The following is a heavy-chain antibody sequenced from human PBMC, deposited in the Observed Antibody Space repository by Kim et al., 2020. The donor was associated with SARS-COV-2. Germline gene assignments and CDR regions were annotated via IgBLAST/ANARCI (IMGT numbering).Heavy chain of an antibody. D-gene: IGHD5-12*01. CDR1: GYTFTSYA. Sequence: ASVKVSCKASGYTFTSYAMHWVRQAPGQRLEWMGWINAGNGNTKYSQKFQGRVTITRDTSASTAYMELSSLRSEDTAVYYCARDSGYSGYDPVDYWGQGTLVTVSS. J-gene: IGHJ4*02. CDR2: INAGNGNT. CDR3: ARDSGYSGYDPVDY. V-gene: IGHV1-3*01.